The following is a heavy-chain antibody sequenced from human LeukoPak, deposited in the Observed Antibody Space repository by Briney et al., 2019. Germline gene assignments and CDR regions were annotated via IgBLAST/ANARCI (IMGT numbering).Heavy chain of an antibody. CDR1: GYTFTSYG. CDR3: AREQYYYDSSGYYSNDY. D-gene: IGHD3-22*01. Sequence: ASVKVSCKASGYTFTSYGISWVRQAPGQGLEWMGWISAYNGNTSYAQKLQGRVTMTTGTSTSTAYMELRSLRSDDTAVYYCAREQYYYDSSGYYSNDYWGQGTLVTVSS. CDR2: ISAYNGNT. J-gene: IGHJ4*02. V-gene: IGHV1-18*01.